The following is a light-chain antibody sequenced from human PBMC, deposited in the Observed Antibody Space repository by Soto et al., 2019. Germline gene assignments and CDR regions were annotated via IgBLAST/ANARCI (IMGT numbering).Light chain of an antibody. CDR2: GAS. Sequence: EIVLTQSPGTLSLSPGERATLSCRASQSVSSSYLAWYQQKPGQAPRLLIYGASSRATGIPDWFIGSGSGTYFSVTISSLETEDLAVYYCPQYGSSPQTFGQGTKVEIK. V-gene: IGKV3-20*01. CDR3: PQYGSSPQT. CDR1: QSVSSSY. J-gene: IGKJ1*01.